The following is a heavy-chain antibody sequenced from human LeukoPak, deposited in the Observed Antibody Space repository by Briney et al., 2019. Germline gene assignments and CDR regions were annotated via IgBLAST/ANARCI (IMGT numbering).Heavy chain of an antibody. J-gene: IGHJ4*02. CDR2: VSGSGGST. D-gene: IGHD2/OR15-2a*01. CDR1: RFTFTNYA. CDR3: ATFYADY. V-gene: IGHV3-23*01. Sequence: QPGGSLRLSCAASRFTFTNYAMTRVRQAPGKGLEWVSTVSGSGGSTYYADSVKGRFTISRDNSRNTLYLQMNSLRAEDTAVYYCATFYADYWGQGTLVTVSS.